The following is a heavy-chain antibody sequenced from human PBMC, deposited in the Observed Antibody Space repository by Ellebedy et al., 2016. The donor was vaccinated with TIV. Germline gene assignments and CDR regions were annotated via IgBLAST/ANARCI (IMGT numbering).Heavy chain of an antibody. CDR1: GFTVSSNF. CDR2: IYGGGTI. CDR3: ARKGPMVATDIDY. J-gene: IGHJ4*02. D-gene: IGHD5-12*01. V-gene: IGHV3-53*01. Sequence: GESLKISCAASGFTVSSNFMTWVRQAPGKGLEWVSVIYGGGTIRYADSVKGRFTISRDNSKNTVDLQMNSLRAEDTAVYYCARKGPMVATDIDYWGQGTLVTVSS.